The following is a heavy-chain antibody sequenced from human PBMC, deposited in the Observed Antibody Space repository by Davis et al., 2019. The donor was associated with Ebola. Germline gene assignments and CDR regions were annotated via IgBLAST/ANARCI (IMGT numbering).Heavy chain of an antibody. CDR3: AKARIAALRFDP. J-gene: IGHJ5*02. CDR1: GFTFSSYA. CDR2: ISGSGGST. D-gene: IGHD6-6*01. Sequence: ESLKISCAASGFTFSSYAMSWVRQAPGKGLEWVSAISGSGGSTYYADSVKGRFTISRDNSNNTLYLQMNSLRAEDTAVYYCAKARIAALRFDPWGQGTLVTVSS. V-gene: IGHV3-23*01.